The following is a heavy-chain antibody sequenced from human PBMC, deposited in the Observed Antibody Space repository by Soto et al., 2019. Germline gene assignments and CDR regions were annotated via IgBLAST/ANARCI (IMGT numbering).Heavy chain of an antibody. J-gene: IGHJ6*02. Sequence: GGSLRLSCAASGFTFSSYAMSWVRQAPGKGLEWVSAISGSGGSTYYADSVKGRFTISRDNSKNTLYLQMNSLRAEDTAVYYCAKDPARRIAAAKYYYYYGMDVWGQGTTVTVSS. D-gene: IGHD6-25*01. CDR1: GFTFSSYA. CDR2: ISGSGGST. V-gene: IGHV3-23*01. CDR3: AKDPARRIAAAKYYYYYGMDV.